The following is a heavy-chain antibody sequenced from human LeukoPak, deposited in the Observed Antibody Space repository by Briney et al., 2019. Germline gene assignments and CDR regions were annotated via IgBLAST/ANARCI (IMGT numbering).Heavy chain of an antibody. Sequence: ASVKVSCTASGYTFPSYFMHWVRQAPGQGLEWMGIINPTGGSTTYAQKFQGRVTMTRDTSTSTVYMELSSLRSDDTAVYYCARTAARRFDYWGQGTLVTVSS. V-gene: IGHV1-46*01. CDR1: GYTFPSYF. CDR2: INPTGGST. CDR3: ARTAARRFDY. J-gene: IGHJ4*02. D-gene: IGHD6-6*01.